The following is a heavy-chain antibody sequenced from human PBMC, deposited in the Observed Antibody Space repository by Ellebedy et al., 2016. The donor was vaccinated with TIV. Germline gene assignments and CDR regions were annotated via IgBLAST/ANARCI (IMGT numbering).Heavy chain of an antibody. D-gene: IGHD5-18*01. Sequence: AASVKVSCKASGYTFTSYYIHWVREAPGQGLEWMGWINPNSGGTNYAQKFQGWVTMTRDTSISTAYMELSRLRSDDTAVYYCARQSYGIISYYYYGMDVWGQGTTVTVSS. CDR1: GYTFTSYY. J-gene: IGHJ6*02. V-gene: IGHV1-2*04. CDR2: INPNSGGT. CDR3: ARQSYGIISYYYYGMDV.